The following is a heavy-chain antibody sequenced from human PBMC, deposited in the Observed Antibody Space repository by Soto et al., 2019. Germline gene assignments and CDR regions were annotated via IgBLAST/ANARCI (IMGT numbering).Heavy chain of an antibody. V-gene: IGHV1-46*01. J-gene: IGHJ4*02. D-gene: IGHD6-19*01. CDR2: INLSGGTT. Sequence: QVHLVQSGAEVKKPGASVKVSCKASGYTFTTYYMHWARQAPGQGLEWMGIINLSGGTTTYAQKFQGRVTMTRDTCTSTVYMELSSLRSEDTAVYYCARRSFSSGWDFDYWGQGTLVTVSS. CDR3: ARRSFSSGWDFDY. CDR1: GYTFTTYY.